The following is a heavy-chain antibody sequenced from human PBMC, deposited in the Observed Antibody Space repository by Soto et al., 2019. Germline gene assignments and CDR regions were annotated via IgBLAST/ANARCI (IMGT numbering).Heavy chain of an antibody. J-gene: IGHJ4*02. Sequence: QVQLVQSGAEVKKPGASVKVSCKASGYTFTSYAMHWVRQAPGQRLEWMGWINAGNGNTKYSQKFQGRVTITRDTSARTAYMELSSLRSVDTSVYYCARVGNDPSIAAHPIDYWGQGTLVTVSS. CDR1: GYTFTSYA. V-gene: IGHV1-3*01. D-gene: IGHD6-6*01. CDR3: ARVGNDPSIAAHPIDY. CDR2: INAGNGNT.